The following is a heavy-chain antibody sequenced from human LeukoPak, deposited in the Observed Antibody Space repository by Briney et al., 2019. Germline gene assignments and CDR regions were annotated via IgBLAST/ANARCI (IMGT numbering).Heavy chain of an antibody. CDR3: ARETHGDYASY. V-gene: IGHV4-30-4*01. D-gene: IGHD4-17*01. CDR2: IYYSGST. Sequence: SETLSLTCTVSGGSISSGDYYWSWIRQPPGKGLEWIGYIYYSGSTYYNPSLKSRVTISVDTSKNQFSLKLSSVTAADTAVYYCARETHGDYASYWGQGTLVTVSS. J-gene: IGHJ4*02. CDR1: GGSISSGDYY.